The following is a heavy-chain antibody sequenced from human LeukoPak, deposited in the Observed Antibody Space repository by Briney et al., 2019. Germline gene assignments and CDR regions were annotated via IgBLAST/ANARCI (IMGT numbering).Heavy chain of an antibody. CDR2: IWYDGTNK. CDR3: ARLGSGLRYFDY. J-gene: IGHJ4*02. V-gene: IGHV3-33*01. CDR1: GFTFSTYG. D-gene: IGHD3-9*01. Sequence: PGGSLRLSCAASGFTFSTYGMHWVRQAPGKGLEWVAVIWYDGTNKYYADSVKGRFTISRDNSKNTLFQQMNSLRVEDTAVYYCARLGSGLRYFDYWGQGTLVTVSS.